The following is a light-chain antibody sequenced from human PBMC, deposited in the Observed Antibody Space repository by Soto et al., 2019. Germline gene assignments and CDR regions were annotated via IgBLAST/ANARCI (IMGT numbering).Light chain of an antibody. V-gene: IGKV3-15*01. J-gene: IGKJ4*01. Sequence: EIVMTQSPATLSVSPGERATLSCRASQSVSSNLAWYQQKPGQAPRLLIYGASTRATGITARFSGSGSGTEFTLTISSLPSEDFAVYYCQQYNNWPPVTFGGGTKVEIK. CDR1: QSVSSN. CDR2: GAS. CDR3: QQYNNWPPVT.